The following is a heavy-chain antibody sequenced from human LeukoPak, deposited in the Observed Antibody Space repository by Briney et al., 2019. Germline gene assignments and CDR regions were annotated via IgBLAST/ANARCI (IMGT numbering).Heavy chain of an antibody. CDR2: IYTSGST. V-gene: IGHV4-61*02. CDR1: GGSISSDNNH. CDR3: ARADNAGSTYFDY. Sequence: PSETLSLTCTVSGGSISSDNNHWSWIRQPAGKGLEWIGRIYTSGSTNYNPSLKSRVTISMDTSKNQFSLKLSSVTAADTAVYYCARADNAGSTYFDYWGQGTLVTVSS. D-gene: IGHD3-10*01. J-gene: IGHJ4*02.